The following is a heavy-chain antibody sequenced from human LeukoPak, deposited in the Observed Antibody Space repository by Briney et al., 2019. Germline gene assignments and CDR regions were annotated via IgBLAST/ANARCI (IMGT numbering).Heavy chain of an antibody. D-gene: IGHD2-2*01. J-gene: IGHJ5*02. CDR1: GGSISSGGYS. Sequence: PSQTLSLTCAVSGGSISSGGYSWSWIRQPPGKGLEWIGYIYHSGSTYYNPSLKSRVTISVDRAKNQFSLKLSSVTAADTAVYYCARYCSSTSCHGYWFDPWGQGTLVTVSS. CDR3: ARYCSSTSCHGYWFDP. CDR2: IYHSGST. V-gene: IGHV4-30-2*01.